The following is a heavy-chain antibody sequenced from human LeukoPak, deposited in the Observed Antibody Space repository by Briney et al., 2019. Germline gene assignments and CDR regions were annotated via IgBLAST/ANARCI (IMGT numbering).Heavy chain of an antibody. V-gene: IGHV4-4*02. CDR1: GGSISSSSW. CDR3: AGSFFWSGYSDY. D-gene: IGHD3-3*01. J-gene: IGHJ4*02. CDR2: IYHSGST. Sequence: KTSETLSLTCAGSGGSISSSSWWSWVRQPPGKGLECIGEIYHSGSTNYNPSLKSRVTISVDKSKNQFSLKLSSVTAADTAVYYCAGSFFWSGYSDYWGQGTLVTVSS.